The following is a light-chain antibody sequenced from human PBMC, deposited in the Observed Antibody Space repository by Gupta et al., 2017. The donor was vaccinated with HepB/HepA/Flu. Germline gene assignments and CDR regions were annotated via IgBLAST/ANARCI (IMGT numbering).Light chain of an antibody. V-gene: IGLV2-14*01. Sequence: QSALTQPASVSGSPGQSITISCTGTSSDVGGYNYVSWYQQHPGKVPKLVIYYVSNRPSGVSNRFSGSKSGNTASLTISGLQAEDEADYYCSSYTNSGTWVFGGGTRLTVL. CDR1: SSDVGGYNY. CDR2: YVS. J-gene: IGLJ3*02. CDR3: SSYTNSGTWV.